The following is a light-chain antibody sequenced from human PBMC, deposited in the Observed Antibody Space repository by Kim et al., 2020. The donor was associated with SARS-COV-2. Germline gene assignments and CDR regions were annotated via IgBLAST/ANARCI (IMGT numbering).Light chain of an antibody. V-gene: IGKV3-15*01. Sequence: EIVMTQSPATLSVSPGERATLSCRASQSVSSNLAWYQQKPGQAPRLFIYDASTRATGIPARFSGSGSGTEFTLTISSLQSEDSAVYYCQQHNNWPPTFGQGTKVDIK. J-gene: IGKJ1*01. CDR3: QQHNNWPPT. CDR2: DAS. CDR1: QSVSSN.